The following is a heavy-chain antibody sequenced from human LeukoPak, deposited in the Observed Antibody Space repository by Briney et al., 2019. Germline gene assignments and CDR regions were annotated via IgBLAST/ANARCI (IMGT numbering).Heavy chain of an antibody. CDR3: ASSYTMIVVVDY. CDR1: GYSISSGYY. D-gene: IGHD3-22*01. V-gene: IGHV4-38-2*01. CDR2: IYHSGST. Sequence: SETLSLTCAVSGYSISSGYYWGWIRQPPGKGLEWIGSIYHSGSTYYNPSLRSRVTISVDTSKNQFSLKLSSVTAADTAVYYCASSYTMIVVVDYWGQGTLVIVSS. J-gene: IGHJ4*02.